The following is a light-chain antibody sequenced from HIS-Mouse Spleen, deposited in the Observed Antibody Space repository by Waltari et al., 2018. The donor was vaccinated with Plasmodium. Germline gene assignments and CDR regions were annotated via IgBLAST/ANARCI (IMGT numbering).Light chain of an antibody. CDR3: QQYNNWSFT. CDR1: QSVSSN. CDR2: GAS. V-gene: IGKV3-15*01. J-gene: IGKJ3*01. Sequence: EIVMTQSPATLSVSPGERATLSCRASQSVSSNLAWYQQKPGQAPRLLSYGASTRATGIPARFSGSGSGTEFTLTISSQQSEDFAVYYCQQYNNWSFTFGPGTKVDIK.